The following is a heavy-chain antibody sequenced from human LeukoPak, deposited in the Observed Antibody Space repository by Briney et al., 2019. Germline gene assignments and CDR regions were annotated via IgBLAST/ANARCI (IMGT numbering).Heavy chain of an antibody. CDR3: ARVRHSSGRFDY. D-gene: IGHD6-19*01. Sequence: SETLSLTCTVSGGSISSYYWSWIRQPPGKGLEWIGYIYYSGSTNYNPSLKSRVTIPVDTSKNQFSLKLSSVTAADTAVYYCARVRHSSGRFDYWGQGTLVTVSS. CDR2: IYYSGST. J-gene: IGHJ4*02. V-gene: IGHV4-59*01. CDR1: GGSISSYY.